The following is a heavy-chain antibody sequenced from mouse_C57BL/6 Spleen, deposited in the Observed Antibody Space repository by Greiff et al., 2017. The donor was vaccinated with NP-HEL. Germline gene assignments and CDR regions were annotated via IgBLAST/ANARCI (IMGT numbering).Heavy chain of an antibody. D-gene: IGHD2-4*01. CDR2: IWSGGST. CDR1: GFSLTSYG. V-gene: IGHV2-2*01. J-gene: IGHJ4*01. CDR3: ARNDDYDVGRAMDY. Sequence: VQLQESGPGLVQPSQSLSITCTVSGFSLTSYGVHWVRQSPGKGLEWLGVIWSGGSTDYNAAFISRLSISKDNSKSQVFFKMNSLQADDTAIYYCARNDDYDVGRAMDYWGQGTSVTVSS.